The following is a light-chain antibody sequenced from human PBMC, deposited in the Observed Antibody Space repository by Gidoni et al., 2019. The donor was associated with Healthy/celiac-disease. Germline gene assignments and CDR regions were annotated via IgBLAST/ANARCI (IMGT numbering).Light chain of an antibody. CDR3: SSYTSSSTLE. Sequence: QSALTQPASVSGSPGQSITISCTGTSSDVGGYTYVSWYQQPPGKASTLMIYEVSNRPSGVSNRFSGSKSGNTASLTISGLQAEDEADYYCSSYTSSSTLEFGGGTKLTVL. CDR2: EVS. V-gene: IGLV2-14*01. J-gene: IGLJ3*02. CDR1: SSDVGGYTY.